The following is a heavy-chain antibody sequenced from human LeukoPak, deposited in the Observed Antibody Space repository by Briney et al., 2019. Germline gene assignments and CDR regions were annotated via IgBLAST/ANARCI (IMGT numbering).Heavy chain of an antibody. CDR2: FGSAGDT. V-gene: IGHV3-13*01. CDR1: GFPFSAYD. J-gene: IGHJ2*01. CDR3: VRGALPGDNWYFDL. Sequence: PGGSLRLSCATSGFPFSAYDMHWVRQAPGKGLEWVSAFGSAGDTYYPGAVKGRFTISRDYATDSLYLQMNSLRAGDTAVYSCVRGALPGDNWYFDLWGRGTLVTVSS.